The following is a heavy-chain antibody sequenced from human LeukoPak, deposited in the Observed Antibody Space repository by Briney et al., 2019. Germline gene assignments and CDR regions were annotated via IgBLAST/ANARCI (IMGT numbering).Heavy chain of an antibody. Sequence: GGSLRLSCAASGFTFSSYAMHWVRQAPGKGLEGVAVISSDGSNKYYADSVKGRFTISRDNSKNTLYLQMNSLRAEDTAVYYCAKDHPRDDILTGYWGGSFDYWGQGTLVTVSS. D-gene: IGHD3-9*01. CDR2: ISSDGSNK. CDR3: AKDHPRDDILTGYWGGSFDY. CDR1: GFTFSSYA. V-gene: IGHV3-30*04. J-gene: IGHJ4*02.